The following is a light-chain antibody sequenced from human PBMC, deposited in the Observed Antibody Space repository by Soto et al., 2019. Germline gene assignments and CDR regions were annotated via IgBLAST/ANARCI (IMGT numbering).Light chain of an antibody. V-gene: IGLV2-23*01. CDR2: EGS. Sequence: QSVLTQPASVSGSPGQSITISCTGTSSDVGSYNLVSWYQQHPGKAPKLMIYEGSKRPSGVSNRFSDSKSGNTASLTISGLQAEDEADYYCCSYAGSSTSVFGGGTKLTVL. CDR1: SSDVGSYNL. J-gene: IGLJ3*02. CDR3: CSYAGSSTSV.